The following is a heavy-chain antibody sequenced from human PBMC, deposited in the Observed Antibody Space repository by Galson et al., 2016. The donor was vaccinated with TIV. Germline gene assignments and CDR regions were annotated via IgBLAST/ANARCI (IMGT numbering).Heavy chain of an antibody. CDR3: ARVRDSYYFDS. J-gene: IGHJ4*02. CDR1: GFTFSSYG. V-gene: IGHV3-30*04. CDR2: ISYDGGDQ. Sequence: SLRLSCAASGFTFSSYGFHWVRQAPGKGLEWVSFISYDGGDQYYADSVKGRFTISRDKSKNTLYLQMRSLRAEDTALYYSARVRDSYYFDSWGQGTLVTVSS. D-gene: IGHD2-21*02.